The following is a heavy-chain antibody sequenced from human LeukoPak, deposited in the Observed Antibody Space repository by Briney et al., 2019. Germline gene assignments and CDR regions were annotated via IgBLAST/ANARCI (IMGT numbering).Heavy chain of an antibody. CDR1: GGTFSSYA. Sequence: SVKVSCKASGGTFSSYAISWVRRAPGQGLEWMGRIIPILGIANYAQKFQGRVTITADKSTSTAYMELSSLRSEDTAVYYCARRYCSGGSCYSDYWGQGTLVTVSS. D-gene: IGHD2-15*01. CDR3: ARRYCSGGSCYSDY. CDR2: IIPILGIA. J-gene: IGHJ4*02. V-gene: IGHV1-69*04.